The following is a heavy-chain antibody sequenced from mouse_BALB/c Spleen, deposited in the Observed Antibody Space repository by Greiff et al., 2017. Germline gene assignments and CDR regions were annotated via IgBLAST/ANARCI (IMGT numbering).Heavy chain of an antibody. CDR1: GYSFTGYY. CDR2: VNPNNGGT. CDR3: ARSAITTVVGGGYWYFDV. D-gene: IGHD1-1*01. J-gene: IGHJ1*01. Sequence: VQLQQSGPDLVKPGASVKISCKASGYSFTGYYMHWVKQSHGKSLEWIGRVNPNNGGTSYNQKFKGKAILTVDKSSSTAYMELRSLTSEDSAVYYCARSAITTVVGGGYWYFDVWGAGTTVTVSS. V-gene: IGHV1-26*01.